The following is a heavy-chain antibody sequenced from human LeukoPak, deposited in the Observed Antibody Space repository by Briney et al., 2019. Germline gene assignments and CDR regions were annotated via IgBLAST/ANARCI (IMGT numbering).Heavy chain of an antibody. CDR1: GGSISSGDYY. Sequence: SETLSLTCTVSGGSISSGDYYWSWIRQPPGKGLEWIGYIYYSGSTYYNPSLKSRVTMSVDTSKNQFSLKLSSVTAADTAVYYCAREGGVAAYNWFDPWGQGTLVTVSS. D-gene: IGHD2-15*01. CDR3: AREGGVAAYNWFDP. V-gene: IGHV4-30-4*08. J-gene: IGHJ5*02. CDR2: IYYSGST.